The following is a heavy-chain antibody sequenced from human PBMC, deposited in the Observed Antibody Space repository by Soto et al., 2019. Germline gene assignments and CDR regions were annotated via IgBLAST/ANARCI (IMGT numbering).Heavy chain of an antibody. CDR2: IYYNGDT. CDR3: ARRLIDSWNQGHAFDF. Sequence: QLQLQESGPGLVKPAETLSLKCAVSGGSVSSGNYFWGWIRQPPGKGLEGIGNIYYNGDTYYSPSVMGRVTMSVDTTQNQFSLRLTSVTAADTAFYYCARRLIDSWNQGHAFDFWGQGTLVTVSS. D-gene: IGHD1-20*01. CDR1: GGSVSSGNYF. V-gene: IGHV4-39*01. J-gene: IGHJ3*01.